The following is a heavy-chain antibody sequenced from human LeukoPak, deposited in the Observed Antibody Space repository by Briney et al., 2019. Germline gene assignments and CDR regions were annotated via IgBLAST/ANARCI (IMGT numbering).Heavy chain of an antibody. J-gene: IGHJ1*01. Sequence: GGSLRLSCAASGFSLSSYAMHWVRQAPGKGVEWVAIIPYDGTKEYYGDSVKGRFTISRDNSKNTVYLQMNSLRAEDTAVYYCARGGHIVVVTSGVLAEYFQHWGQGTLVTVSS. V-gene: IGHV3-30-3*01. D-gene: IGHD2-21*02. CDR2: IPYDGTKE. CDR3: ARGGHIVVVTSGVLAEYFQH. CDR1: GFSLSSYA.